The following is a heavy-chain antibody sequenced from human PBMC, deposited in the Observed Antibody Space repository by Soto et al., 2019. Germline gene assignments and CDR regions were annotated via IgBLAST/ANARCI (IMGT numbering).Heavy chain of an antibody. CDR2: LSVSGGAT. Sequence: EVQLLESGGGLLQPGGSLRLSCAASGFTFSSSDMSWVRQAPGEGLEWVSTLSVSGGATYYADSVKGRFTISRDNSKKTLYLQMNSLRAEDTAVYHCAKGGWLEYWGHGTLVTVSS. D-gene: IGHD2-15*01. CDR1: GFTFSSSD. CDR3: AKGGWLEY. J-gene: IGHJ4*01. V-gene: IGHV3-23*01.